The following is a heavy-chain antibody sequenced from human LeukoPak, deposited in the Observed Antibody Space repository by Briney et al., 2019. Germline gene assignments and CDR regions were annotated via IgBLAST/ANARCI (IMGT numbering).Heavy chain of an antibody. CDR1: GGSFSGYH. V-gene: IGHV4-34*01. J-gene: IGHJ5*02. Sequence: SETLSLTCGVYGGSFSGYHWTWIRLRPGKGLEWIGDINHSGSTHYNPSLKSRVTISVDTSNNQFSLKLHSVTAADTAVYYCARGFPSSSRWFDPWGQGTLVTVSS. D-gene: IGHD6-6*01. CDR2: INHSGST. CDR3: ARGFPSSSRWFDP.